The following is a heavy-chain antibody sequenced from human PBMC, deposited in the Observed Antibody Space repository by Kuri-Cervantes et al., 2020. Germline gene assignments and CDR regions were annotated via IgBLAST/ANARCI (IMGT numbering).Heavy chain of an antibody. CDR2: ISWNSGSI. J-gene: IGHJ4*02. V-gene: IGHV3-9*01. CDR3: AIGHYTSS. CDR1: GFTFDDYA. D-gene: IGHD3-3*01. Sequence: SLKISCAASGFTFDDYAMHWVRQAPGKGLEWVSGISWNSGSIGYADSVKGRFTISRDSAKNSLYLQMSSLRAEDTAVYYCAIGHYTSSWGQGTLVTVSS.